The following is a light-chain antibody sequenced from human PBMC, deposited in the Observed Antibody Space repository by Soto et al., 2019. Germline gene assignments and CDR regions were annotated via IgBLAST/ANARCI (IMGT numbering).Light chain of an antibody. CDR3: QQTYRLGVFS. Sequence: DIQMTQSPSSLSASVGDRVTITCLASQAISIFLNWYQQKPGKAPDLLIYAASTLQTGVPSRFSGNGSGTDFAITISSLRPEDFANYYCQQTYRLGVFSFGPGTKVDIK. CDR1: QAISIF. V-gene: IGKV1-39*01. CDR2: AAS. J-gene: IGKJ3*01.